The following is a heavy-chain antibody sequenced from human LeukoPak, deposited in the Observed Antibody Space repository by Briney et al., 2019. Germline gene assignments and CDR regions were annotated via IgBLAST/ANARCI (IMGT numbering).Heavy chain of an antibody. CDR3: ARDRGGYDFWSGYYPNNWFDP. D-gene: IGHD3-3*01. CDR1: GFTFSSSA. CDR2: ISNNGGYT. Sequence: GGSLRLSCAASGFTFSSSAMSWVRQAPGKGLEWVSAISNNGGYTYYADSVKGRFTISRDNSKNTLYLQMNSLRAEDTAVYYCARDRGGYDFWSGYYPNNWFDPWGQGTLVTVSS. V-gene: IGHV3-23*01. J-gene: IGHJ5*02.